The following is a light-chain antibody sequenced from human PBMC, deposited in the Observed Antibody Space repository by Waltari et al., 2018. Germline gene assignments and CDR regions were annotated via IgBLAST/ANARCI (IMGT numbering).Light chain of an antibody. J-gene: IGKJ1*01. CDR2: KAS. Sequence: DIQMTQSPSTLSASVGDRVPITCRASQSVSWMLAWVQQKPGKAPKLLSSKASSLESGVPSRFSGSGSATEFRLTISNLQPDDFATYYCQQYNSYSVTFGQGTKVEI. V-gene: IGKV1-5*03. CDR3: QQYNSYSVT. CDR1: QSVSWM.